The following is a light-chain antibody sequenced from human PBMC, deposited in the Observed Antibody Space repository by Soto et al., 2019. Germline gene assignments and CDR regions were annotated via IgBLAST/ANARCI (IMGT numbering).Light chain of an antibody. CDR3: QQRSNWPPMYT. J-gene: IGKJ2*01. Sequence: EIVLTQSPATLSLSPGARATLSCRASQSVSSYLAWYQQKPGQAPRLLIYDASNRATGIPGRFSGSGSGTDFTLTISSLEPEDFAVYYCQQRSNWPPMYTFGQGTKLEIK. V-gene: IGKV3-11*01. CDR1: QSVSSY. CDR2: DAS.